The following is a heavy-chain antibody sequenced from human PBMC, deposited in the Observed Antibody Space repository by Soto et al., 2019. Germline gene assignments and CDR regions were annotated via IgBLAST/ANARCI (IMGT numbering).Heavy chain of an antibody. Sequence: VKVSCKASGCTFTSYGISWVRQAPGQGLERMGWINAYNGNTKYSQKLQGRVTITRDTSASTAYMELSSLRSEDTAVYYCARVKKSSSWYGTPGGYYYYGMDVWGQGTTVTVSS. V-gene: IGHV1-18*01. D-gene: IGHD6-13*01. CDR2: INAYNGNT. CDR1: GCTFTSYG. CDR3: ARVKKSSSWYGTPGGYYYYGMDV. J-gene: IGHJ6*02.